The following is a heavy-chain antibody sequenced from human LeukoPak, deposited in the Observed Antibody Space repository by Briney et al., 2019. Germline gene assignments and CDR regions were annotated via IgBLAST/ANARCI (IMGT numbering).Heavy chain of an antibody. CDR1: GYNFTGYY. CDR3: ARESRVAVAGRAPFDY. CDR2: INPNSGGT. V-gene: IGHV1-2*02. Sequence: ASVKVSCKASGYNFTGYYMHWVRQAPGQGLEWMGWINPNSGGTNYAQKFQGRVTMTRDTSISTAYMELSSLRSEDTAVYYCARESRVAVAGRAPFDYWGQGTLVTVSS. D-gene: IGHD6-19*01. J-gene: IGHJ4*02.